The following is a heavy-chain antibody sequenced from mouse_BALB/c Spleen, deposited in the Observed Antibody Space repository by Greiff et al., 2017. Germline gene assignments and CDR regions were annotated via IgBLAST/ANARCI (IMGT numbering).Heavy chain of an antibody. CDR3: ARPFYDGYFVAY. Sequence: QVQLQQSGPGLVAPSQSLSITCTVSGFSLTSYGVHWVRQPPGKGLEWLGVIWAGGSTNYNSALMSRLSISKDNSKSQVFLKMNSLQTDDTAMYYCARPFYDGYFVAYWGQGTLVTVSA. J-gene: IGHJ3*01. D-gene: IGHD2-3*01. V-gene: IGHV2-9*02. CDR1: GFSLTSYG. CDR2: IWAGGST.